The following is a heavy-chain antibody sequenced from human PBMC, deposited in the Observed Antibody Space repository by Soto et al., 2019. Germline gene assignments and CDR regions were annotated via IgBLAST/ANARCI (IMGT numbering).Heavy chain of an antibody. D-gene: IGHD6-6*01. CDR3: ARRARQDFYYMDV. J-gene: IGHJ6*03. Sequence: EVQLVESGGTLVQPGGSLRLSCAVSGFTFSNYAMDWVRQAPGKGLEYVSGIGSNGVGTYYASSVNGRLTVSRDSSKNTVYLQMGSLRCEEMAVYYCARRARQDFYYMDVWGKGTTVTVSS. CDR2: IGSNGVGT. V-gene: IGHV3-64*01. CDR1: GFTFSNYA.